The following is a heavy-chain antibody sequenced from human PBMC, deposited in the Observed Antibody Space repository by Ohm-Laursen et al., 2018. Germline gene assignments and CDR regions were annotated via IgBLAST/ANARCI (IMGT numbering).Heavy chain of an antibody. V-gene: IGHV4-59*08. CDR3: ARQGDQQLAFIDH. Sequence: TLSLTCSVSGGSISSYYWSWIRQPPGKALEWIGYGYYSGETYYKPSLKIRVTISVDKSRNQFSLRLSTVTAADTAVYYCARQGDQQLAFIDHWGLGTLVAVSS. CDR1: GGSISSYY. CDR2: GYYSGET. D-gene: IGHD1-1*01. J-gene: IGHJ4*02.